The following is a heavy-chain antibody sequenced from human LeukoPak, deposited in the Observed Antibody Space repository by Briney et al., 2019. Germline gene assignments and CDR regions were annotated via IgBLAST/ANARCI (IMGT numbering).Heavy chain of an antibody. V-gene: IGHV3-23*01. J-gene: IGHJ4*02. CDR1: GFTFSSYA. Sequence: GGSLNLSCAASGFTFSSYAMSWVRQAPGKGLEWVSTISGSGGSTYYAASVKGRFTISRDNSKNMMYLQMNSLRAEDTAVYYCAKVGEGAAEDYYFDYWGQGTLVTVSS. D-gene: IGHD6-13*01. CDR2: ISGSGGST. CDR3: AKVGEGAAEDYYFDY.